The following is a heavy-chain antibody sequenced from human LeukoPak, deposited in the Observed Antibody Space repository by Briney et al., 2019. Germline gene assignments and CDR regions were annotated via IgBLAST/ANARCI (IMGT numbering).Heavy chain of an antibody. D-gene: IGHD2-2*02. CDR3: AKTPRGYCSSTSCYT. CDR1: GGSFSGYY. V-gene: IGHV4-34*01. J-gene: IGHJ4*02. CDR2: INHSGST. Sequence: PSETLSLTCAVYGGSFSGYYWSWIRQPPGKGLEWIGEINHSGSTNYNPSLKSRVTISVDTSKNQFSLKLSSVTAADTAVYYCAKTPRGYCSSTSCYTWGQGTLVTVSS.